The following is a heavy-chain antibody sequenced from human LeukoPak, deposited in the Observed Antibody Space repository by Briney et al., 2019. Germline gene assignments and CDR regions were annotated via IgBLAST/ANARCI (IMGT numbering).Heavy chain of an antibody. V-gene: IGHV3-23*01. Sequence: PGGSLRLSCAASGFTFSSYAMSWVRQAPGKGLEWVSAISGSGGSTYYADSVKGRFTIPRDNSKNTLYLQMNSLRAEDTAVYYCAKDSSICSSTSCYPSPFDYWSQGTLVTVSS. CDR1: GFTFSSYA. D-gene: IGHD2-2*01. CDR2: ISGSGGST. J-gene: IGHJ4*02. CDR3: AKDSSICSSTSCYPSPFDY.